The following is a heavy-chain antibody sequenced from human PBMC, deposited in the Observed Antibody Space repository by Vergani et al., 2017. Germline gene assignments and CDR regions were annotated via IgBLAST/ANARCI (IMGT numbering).Heavy chain of an antibody. Sequence: EVQLVESGGGLVQPGRSLRLSCAASGFTFDDYAMHWVRHAPGKGLEWVSGISWNSGGIGYADSVKGRFTIARDNAKNSLYLQMNSLRAEDTALYYCAKAGGAFWSGYDNSGVEYWGQGTLVTVSS. J-gene: IGHJ4*02. CDR1: GFTFDDYA. CDR2: ISWNSGGI. V-gene: IGHV3-9*01. D-gene: IGHD3-3*01. CDR3: AKAGGAFWSGYDNSGVEY.